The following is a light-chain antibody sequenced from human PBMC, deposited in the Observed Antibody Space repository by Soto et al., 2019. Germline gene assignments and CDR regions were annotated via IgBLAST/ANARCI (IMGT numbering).Light chain of an antibody. CDR1: QSVSSN. CDR3: QQYYNWPPWT. J-gene: IGKJ1*01. V-gene: IGKV3-15*01. CDR2: GAS. Sequence: EIVMTQSPATLSVSPGERATLSCRASQSVSSNLAWYQQKPGQAPRLLIYGASTRATGIPARFSGSGSGTEFTLTISSLQSGDFAVYYCQQYYNWPPWTFGQGTKVEIK.